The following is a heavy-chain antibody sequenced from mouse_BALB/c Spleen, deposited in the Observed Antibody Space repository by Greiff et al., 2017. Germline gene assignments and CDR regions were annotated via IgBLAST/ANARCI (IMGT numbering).Heavy chain of an antibody. J-gene: IGHJ2*01. CDR3: ASYYDYVDY. CDR1: GFNINGYY. D-gene: IGHD1-1*02. CDR2: IDSENGNT. V-gene: IGHV14-1*02. Sequence: EVQLLQSGAGLVKPGAFLKFSCTASGFNINGYYMYWVNQRPEQGLEWIGWIDSENGNTIYDPKFKCKASITADTSSNTTYLQLSSLTSEDTAGYYCASYYDYVDYWGQGTTLTVSS.